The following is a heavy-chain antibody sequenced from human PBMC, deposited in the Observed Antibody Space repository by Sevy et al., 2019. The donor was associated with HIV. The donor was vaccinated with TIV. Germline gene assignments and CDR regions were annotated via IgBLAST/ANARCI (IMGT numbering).Heavy chain of an antibody. D-gene: IGHD3-22*01. J-gene: IGHJ4*02. CDR2: IYYTWST. V-gene: IGHV4-39*01. CDR1: GGSISSSNYY. Sequence: SETLSLTCTVSGGSISSSNYYWGWIRQPPGKGLEWIANIYYTWSTYYNPSLKSRVTIFADTSKNQFSLKLSSVTAADTAVYYCARQMHYYDSAGYYHWDYWGQGTLVTVSS. CDR3: ARQMHYYDSAGYYHWDY.